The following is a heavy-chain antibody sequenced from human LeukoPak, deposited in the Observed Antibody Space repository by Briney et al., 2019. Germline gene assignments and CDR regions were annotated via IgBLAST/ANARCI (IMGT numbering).Heavy chain of an antibody. D-gene: IGHD2-2*01. Sequence: ASVKVSCKASGYTFTGYYMHWVRQAPGQGLEWMGWINPNSGGTNYAQKFQGRVTMTRDTSISTAYMELSRLRSDDTAVYYCARDTTGYQLLYYYYYYMDVWGKGPRSPSP. CDR2: INPNSGGT. V-gene: IGHV1-2*02. J-gene: IGHJ6*03. CDR1: GYTFTGYY. CDR3: ARDTTGYQLLYYYYYYMDV.